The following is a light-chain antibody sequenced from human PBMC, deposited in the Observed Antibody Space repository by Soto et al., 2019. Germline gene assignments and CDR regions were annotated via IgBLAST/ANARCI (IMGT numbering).Light chain of an antibody. Sequence: EIVLTQSPGTLSLSPGERATLSCRASQSVSSSYLAWYQQKPGQAPRLLIYGASSRATGIPDRFSGSGSGTDFTLTISRLEPEDFAVYYCHLRWTSGQGTKV. CDR2: GAS. J-gene: IGKJ1*01. CDR3: HLRWT. CDR1: QSVSSSY. V-gene: IGKV3-20*01.